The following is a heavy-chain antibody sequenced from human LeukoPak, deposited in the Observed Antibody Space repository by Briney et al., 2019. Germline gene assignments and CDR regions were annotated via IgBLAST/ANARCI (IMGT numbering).Heavy chain of an antibody. CDR2: ISSGSSFI. CDR3: ARDWNYDFWSGYSYYFDY. Sequence: PGGSLRLSCAASGFTFSSYSMNWVRQAPGKGLEWVSAISSGSSFIYYADSLKGRFTISRDNAKNSLYLQMNSLRAEDTAVYYCARDWNYDFWSGYSYYFDYWGQGTLVTVSS. D-gene: IGHD3-3*01. CDR1: GFTFSSYS. V-gene: IGHV3-21*01. J-gene: IGHJ4*02.